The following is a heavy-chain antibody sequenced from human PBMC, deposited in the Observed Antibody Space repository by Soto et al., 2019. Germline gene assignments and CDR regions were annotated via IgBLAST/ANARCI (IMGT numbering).Heavy chain of an antibody. CDR3: ARRMADIWDAFDI. V-gene: IGHV3-66*04. J-gene: IGHJ3*02. CDR2: IYSGGST. Sequence: EVQLVESGGGLVQPGGSLRLSCAASGFTVSSNYMSWVRQAPGKGLEWVSVIYSGGSTYYADSVKGRFTISRDNFKNTLYLQMNSLRAEDTAVYYCARRMADIWDAFDIWGQGTMVTVSS. CDR1: GFTVSSNY. D-gene: IGHD3-9*01.